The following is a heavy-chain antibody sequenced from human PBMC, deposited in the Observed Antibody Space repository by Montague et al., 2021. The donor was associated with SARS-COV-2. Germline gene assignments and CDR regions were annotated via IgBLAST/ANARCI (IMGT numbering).Heavy chain of an antibody. CDR3: ARLDMQKSVVGAYRRRWFDP. D-gene: IGHD2-2*01. CDR2: FSYTGSN. Sequence: SETLSLTCSVSGNSISGNNSYWGWHPQPTGLELISIGSFSYTGSNTYTASIQSRVTMSVDKSKNVFHLRLSTVTATDTAVYYSARLDMQKSVVGAYRRRWFDPWGQGTLVTVSS. J-gene: IGHJ5*02. CDR1: GNSISGNNSY. V-gene: IGHV4-39*01.